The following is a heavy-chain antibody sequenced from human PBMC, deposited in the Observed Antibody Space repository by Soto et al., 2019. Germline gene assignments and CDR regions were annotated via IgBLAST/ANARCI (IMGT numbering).Heavy chain of an antibody. D-gene: IGHD3-10*01. CDR1: GGSISSGDYY. Sequence: TLSLTCTVSGGSISSGDYYWSWIRQPPGKGLEWIGYIYYSGSTYYNPSLKSRVTISVDTSKNQLSLKLSSVTAAATAVYYCARGGYYGSRSFSSYYYYITDVWGQGTTVRVSS. CDR3: ARGGYYGSRSFSSYYYYITDV. J-gene: IGHJ6*02. V-gene: IGHV4-30-4*01. CDR2: IYYSGST.